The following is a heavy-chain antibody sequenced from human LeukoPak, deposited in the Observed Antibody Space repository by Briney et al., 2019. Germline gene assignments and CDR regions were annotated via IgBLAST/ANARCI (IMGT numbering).Heavy chain of an antibody. Sequence: GSSVKVSCKASGGTFSSYAISWVRQAPGQGLEWMGRIIPIFGIANYAQKFQGRVTITADKSTSTVYMELSSLRSEDTAVYYCARDTTITGDAYYYYYGMDVWGQGTTVTVSS. V-gene: IGHV1-69*04. CDR1: GGTFSSYA. CDR3: ARDTTITGDAYYYYYGMDV. D-gene: IGHD7-27*01. CDR2: IIPIFGIA. J-gene: IGHJ6*02.